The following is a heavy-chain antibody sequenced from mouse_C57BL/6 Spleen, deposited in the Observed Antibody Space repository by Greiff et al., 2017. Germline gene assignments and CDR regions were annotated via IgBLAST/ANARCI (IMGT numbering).Heavy chain of an antibody. D-gene: IGHD1-1*01. CDR2: IDPSDSYT. V-gene: IGHV1-69*01. J-gene: IGHJ1*03. Sequence: QVQLQHPGAELVMPGASVKLSCKASGYTFTSYWMHWVKQRPGQGLEWIGEIDPSDSYTNYNQKFKGKSTWTVDKSSSTAYMHLSSLTSEDSAVYAWARGTTVVEYWYYDVWGTGTTVTVSS. CDR3: ARGTTVVEYWYYDV. CDR1: GYTFTSYW.